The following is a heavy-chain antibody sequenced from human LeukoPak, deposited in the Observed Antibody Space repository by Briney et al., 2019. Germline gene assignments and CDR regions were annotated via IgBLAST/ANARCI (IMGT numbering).Heavy chain of an antibody. Sequence: GGSLRLSCAASGFTVSSNYMSWVRQAPGKGLEWVSVIYSGGSTYYADSVKGRFTISRDNSKNTLYLQMNSLRAEDTAVYYCAKDGNWNYGNWFDPWGQGTLVTVSS. CDR1: GFTVSSNY. J-gene: IGHJ5*02. CDR2: IYSGGST. V-gene: IGHV3-66*01. D-gene: IGHD1-7*01. CDR3: AKDGNWNYGNWFDP.